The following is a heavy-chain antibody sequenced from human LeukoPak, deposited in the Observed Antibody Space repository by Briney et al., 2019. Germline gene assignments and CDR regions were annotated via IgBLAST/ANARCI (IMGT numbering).Heavy chain of an antibody. Sequence: PGGSLRLSCAASGFTFSSYAMSWVRQAPGKGLEWVSAISGSGGSTYYADSVKGRFTISRDNSKNTLYLQMNSLRAEDTAVYYCAKDGIAARRAAWFDPWGQGTLVTVSS. CDR1: GFTFSSYA. CDR2: ISGSGGST. CDR3: AKDGIAARRAAWFDP. V-gene: IGHV3-23*01. D-gene: IGHD6-6*01. J-gene: IGHJ5*02.